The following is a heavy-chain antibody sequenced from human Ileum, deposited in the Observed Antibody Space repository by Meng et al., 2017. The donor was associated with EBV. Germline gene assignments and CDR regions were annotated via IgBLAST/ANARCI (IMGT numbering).Heavy chain of an antibody. V-gene: IGHV4-4*02. CDR3: ARDPIPVPGRNFDY. CDR1: GAPISSNSW. Sequence: VRLKESGPDSLKPSGTLSPTCTVSGAPISSNSWWNWVRQPPGKGLEWIGDIYHSGDSNYNPSLKSRVTISLDNSNNQFSLTLSSVTAADTAVYYCARDPIPVPGRNFDYWGQGTLVTVSS. J-gene: IGHJ4*02. CDR2: IYHSGDS. D-gene: IGHD6-19*01.